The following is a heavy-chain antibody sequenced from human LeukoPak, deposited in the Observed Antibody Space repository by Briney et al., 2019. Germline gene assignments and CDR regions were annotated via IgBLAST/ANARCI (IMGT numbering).Heavy chain of an antibody. CDR1: GGSISSYY. CDR3: ARVSPSIYYFDY. V-gene: IGHV4-59*08. Sequence: SETLSLTCTVSGGSISSYYWSWIRQPPGKGLEWIGYIYYSGSTNYNPSLKSRVTISVDTSKNQFSLKLSSVTAADTAVYYCARVSPSIYYFDYWGQGTLVTVSS. D-gene: IGHD3-3*01. CDR2: IYYSGST. J-gene: IGHJ4*02.